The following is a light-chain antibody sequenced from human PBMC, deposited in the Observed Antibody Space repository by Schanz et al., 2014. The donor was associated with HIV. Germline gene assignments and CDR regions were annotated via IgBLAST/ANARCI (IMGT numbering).Light chain of an antibody. Sequence: FMLTQSHSVSESPGKTVTISCTRSSGSIASNYVQWYQQRPGSAPTTVIYDDNQRPSGVPDRFSGSKSGDTASLTVSGLQAEDEADYYCSSYAGRNNLVFGGGTQLTVL. V-gene: IGLV6-57*04. CDR3: SSYAGRNNLV. CDR2: DDN. CDR1: SGSIASNY. J-gene: IGLJ7*01.